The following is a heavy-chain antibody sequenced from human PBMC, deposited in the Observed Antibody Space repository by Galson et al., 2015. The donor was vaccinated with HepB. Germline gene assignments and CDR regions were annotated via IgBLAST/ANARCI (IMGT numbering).Heavy chain of an antibody. CDR1: TISFTGYA. D-gene: IGHD2-8*02. CDR2: MSHDGSYE. Sequence: SLRLSCAXSTISFTGYAINWVRQTPGKGLEWVAVMSHDGSYEYYTESVKGRFTIAKDDSKKMVYLQMNSLKTEDTAVYYCSRVGHGYSPGGGFDPWGQGTLVTVSS. V-gene: IGHV3-30*04. CDR3: SRVGHGYSPGGGFDP. J-gene: IGHJ5*02.